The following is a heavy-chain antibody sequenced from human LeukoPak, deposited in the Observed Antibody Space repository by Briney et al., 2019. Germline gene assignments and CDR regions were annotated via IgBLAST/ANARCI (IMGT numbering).Heavy chain of an antibody. V-gene: IGHV4-39*01. CDR2: ISYSGTT. Sequence: SETLFLTCSVSGGSISRSRYYRGWFRQPPGRRQEGIGSISYSGTTYYNPSLKSRVTISVDTAKNQFSLQLSSVTAADTSVYYCARTPSNWFDPWGQGPLVTVSS. J-gene: IGHJ5*02. CDR1: GGSISRSRYY. CDR3: ARTPSNWFDP.